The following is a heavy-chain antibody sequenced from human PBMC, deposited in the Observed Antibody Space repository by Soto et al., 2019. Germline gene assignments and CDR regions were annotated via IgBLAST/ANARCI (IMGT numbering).Heavy chain of an antibody. CDR2: ISPDGSRF. V-gene: IGHV3-7*01. Sequence: GGSLRLSCAASGFIFSNHWLSWSRQAPGKGLEWVANISPDGSRFSYADSVNGRFTISRDNAKNSQYLQLSSLRVEDAAVYYCARDRHETTALAPYNWFESWGQGTLVTV. CDR3: ARDRHETTALAPYNWFES. CDR1: GFIFSNHW. D-gene: IGHD1-1*01. J-gene: IGHJ5*01.